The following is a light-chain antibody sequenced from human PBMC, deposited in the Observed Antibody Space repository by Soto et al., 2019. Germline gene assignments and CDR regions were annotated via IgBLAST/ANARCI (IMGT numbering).Light chain of an antibody. Sequence: DIQMTQSPSSLSASVGDRVTITCRASQDISSYLSWFQQKPGKAPKSLIYAASTLRSGVPSKFSGSGSGTDFTLTISSLQPEDSATYFCQQYKSYPITFGQKPRLEIK. CDR3: QQYKSYPIT. V-gene: IGKV1-16*02. CDR1: QDISSY. CDR2: AAS. J-gene: IGKJ5*01.